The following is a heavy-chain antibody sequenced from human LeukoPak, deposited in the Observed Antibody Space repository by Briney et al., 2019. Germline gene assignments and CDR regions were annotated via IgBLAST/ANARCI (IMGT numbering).Heavy chain of an antibody. D-gene: IGHD3-22*01. CDR3: AKAGSWDYDSSGYYYWFFDY. V-gene: IGHV3-23*01. CDR1: GFTFSSYA. CDR2: ISGSGGST. Sequence: GSLRLSCAASGFTFSSYAMSWVRQAPGKGLEWVSAISGSGGSTYYADSVKGRFTISRGNSKNTLYLQMNSLRAEDTAVYYCAKAGSWDYDSSGYYYWFFDYWGQGTLVTVSS. J-gene: IGHJ4*02.